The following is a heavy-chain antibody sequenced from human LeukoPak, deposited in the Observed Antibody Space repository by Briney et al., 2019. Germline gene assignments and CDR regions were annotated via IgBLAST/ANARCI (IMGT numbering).Heavy chain of an antibody. Sequence: SETLSLTCAVYGGSFSGYYWSWIRQPPGKGLEWIGEINHSGSTNYNPSLKSRVTISVDTSKNQFSLKLSSVTAEDTAVYYCARDTLERWLQLDFDYWGQGTLVTVSS. CDR3: ARDTLERWLQLDFDY. CDR2: INHSGST. J-gene: IGHJ4*02. CDR1: GGSFSGYY. D-gene: IGHD5-24*01. V-gene: IGHV4-34*01.